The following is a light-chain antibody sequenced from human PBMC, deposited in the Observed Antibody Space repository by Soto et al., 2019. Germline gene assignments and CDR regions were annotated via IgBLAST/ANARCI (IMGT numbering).Light chain of an antibody. CDR2: DAS. Sequence: IGLTQSPDTLSLSTGERATLSCWASHSVTTHLAWFQQRPGQTPRLLIYDASTRAPGIPARFSGRGSGADFTLTISSLEPEDFAVYYCQQRSDSITFGQGTRLEIK. CDR3: QQRSDSIT. V-gene: IGKV3-11*01. J-gene: IGKJ5*01. CDR1: HSVTTH.